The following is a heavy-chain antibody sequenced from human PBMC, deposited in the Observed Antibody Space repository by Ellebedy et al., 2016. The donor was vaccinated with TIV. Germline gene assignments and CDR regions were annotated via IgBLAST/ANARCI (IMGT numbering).Heavy chain of an antibody. CDR1: GFTFDDYT. Sequence: GESLKISCVASGFTFDDYTVVWVRPVPGQGLEWVSLINWEGDNAYYADAVRGRFTISRDNTKNSLYLQMTSLTTEDTALYYCAKLRDAVATVGGFDVWGRGTMVTVSS. V-gene: IGHV3-43*01. D-gene: IGHD6-19*01. J-gene: IGHJ3*01. CDR2: INWEGDNA. CDR3: AKLRDAVATVGGFDV.